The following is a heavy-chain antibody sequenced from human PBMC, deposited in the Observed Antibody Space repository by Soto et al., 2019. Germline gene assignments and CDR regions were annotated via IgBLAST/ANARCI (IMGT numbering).Heavy chain of an antibody. CDR2: ISGSGGNT. V-gene: IGHV3-23*01. CDR1: GFTFSTYA. J-gene: IGHJ4*02. CDR3: AKLPRSAYPWAY. Sequence: EVQLLESGGDLVQPGGSLRLSCAASGFTFSTYAMSWVRQAPGRGLEWVSAISGSGGNTYYVDSVKGRFTISRDNSKNTIYLQMNSLRAEDTAVYFCAKLPRSAYPWAYWGQGALVTVSS.